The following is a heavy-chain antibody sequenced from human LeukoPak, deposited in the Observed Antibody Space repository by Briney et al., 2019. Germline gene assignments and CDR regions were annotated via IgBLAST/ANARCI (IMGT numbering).Heavy chain of an antibody. CDR3: ARGYYDYVWGSYRYDAFDI. D-gene: IGHD3-16*02. Sequence: GASVKVSCKSSGYTFTSYDINWVRQATGQGLEWMGWMNPNSGNTGNAQKFQGRVTITRNSSISTAYMELSRLRFEDTAVYFCARGYYDYVWGSYRYDAFDIWGQGTMVTVSS. CDR1: GYTFTSYD. V-gene: IGHV1-8*01. CDR2: MNPNSGNT. J-gene: IGHJ3*02.